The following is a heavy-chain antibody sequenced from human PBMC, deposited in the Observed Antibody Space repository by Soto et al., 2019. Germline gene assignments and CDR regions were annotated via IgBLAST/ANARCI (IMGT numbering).Heavy chain of an antibody. V-gene: IGHV2-5*02. CDR2: IYWDDDK. Sequence: QITLNESGPPVVRPTETLTLTCRFSGFSLTTSGVGVGWIRQSPGKAPEWLALIYWDDDKRYSASLKSRLTITKDTSKNQVVLTVSDLDPTDTATYYCAHRVLRTVFGLVTTTAIYFDFWGQGTPLAVSS. D-gene: IGHD3-3*01. CDR3: AHRVLRTVFGLVTTTAIYFDF. CDR1: GFSLTTSGVG. J-gene: IGHJ4*02.